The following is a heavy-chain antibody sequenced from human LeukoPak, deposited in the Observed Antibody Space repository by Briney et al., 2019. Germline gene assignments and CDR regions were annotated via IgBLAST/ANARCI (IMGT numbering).Heavy chain of an antibody. CDR1: GFIFSSYA. CDR3: ARESGDYNRKRYFDY. V-gene: IGHV3-7*01. CDR2: IKQDGSEK. Sequence: GGSLRLSCAASGFIFSSYAMKWVRQAPGKGLEWVANIKQDGSEKYYVDSVKGRFTISRDNAKNSLYLQMNSLRAEDTAVYYCARESGDYNRKRYFDYWGQGTLVTVSS. J-gene: IGHJ4*02. D-gene: IGHD4-17*01.